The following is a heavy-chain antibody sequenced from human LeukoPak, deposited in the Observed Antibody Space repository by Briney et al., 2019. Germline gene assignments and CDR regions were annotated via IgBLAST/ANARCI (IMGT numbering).Heavy chain of an antibody. J-gene: IGHJ6*04. Sequence: PSETLSLTCAVYGGSFSGYYWSWIRQPPGKGLERIGEINHSGSTNYNPSLKSRVTISVDTSKNQFSLKLNSVTAADTAVYYCARRDSCSSTSCYARGYYYYGMDVWGKGTTVTVSS. CDR1: GGSFSGYY. CDR3: ARRDSCSSTSCYARGYYYYGMDV. CDR2: INHSGST. V-gene: IGHV4-34*01. D-gene: IGHD2-2*01.